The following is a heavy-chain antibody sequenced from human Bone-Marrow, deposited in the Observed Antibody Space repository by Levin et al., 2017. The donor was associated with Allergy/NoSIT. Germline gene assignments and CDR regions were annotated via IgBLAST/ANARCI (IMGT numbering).Heavy chain of an antibody. D-gene: IGHD3-16*01. Sequence: AGGSLRLSCAASGFSGYWMHWVRQAPGKGLVWVSRINSDGSRTNYADFVKGRFTITRDNAKNTLYLQMNSLRVDDTAVYYCTRDRKDDYGMDVWGQGTTVTVSS. CDR3: TRDRKDDYGMDV. J-gene: IGHJ6*02. V-gene: IGHV3-74*01. CDR2: INSDGSRT. CDR1: GFSGYW.